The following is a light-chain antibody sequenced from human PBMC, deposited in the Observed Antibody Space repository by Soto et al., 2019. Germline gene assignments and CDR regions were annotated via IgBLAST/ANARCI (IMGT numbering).Light chain of an antibody. Sequence: DIQMTQSPSSVSASVGDRVTITCRASQDVSTWVAWYQRRPGKAPKLLMYATSTLQSGVPSRFSGSGSGTDFSLTISSLQSEYFSTYYRQQSYSPPRTFGQGTKV. CDR3: QQSYSPPRT. V-gene: IGKV1-12*01. J-gene: IGKJ1*01. CDR2: ATS. CDR1: QDVSTW.